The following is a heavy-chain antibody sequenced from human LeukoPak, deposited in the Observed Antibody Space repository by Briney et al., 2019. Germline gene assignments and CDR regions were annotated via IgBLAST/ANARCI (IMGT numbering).Heavy chain of an antibody. J-gene: IGHJ4*02. CDR2: ISSRSSTI. D-gene: IGHD6-6*01. CDR3: AREGYGYSSSSKFDY. Sequence: GGSLRLSCAASGFTFSSYSMNWVRQAPWKGLEWVSYISSRSSTIYYADSVKGRFTISRDNAKNSLYLLMNSLRDEDTAVYYCAREGYGYSSSSKFDYWGQGTLVTVSS. V-gene: IGHV3-48*02. CDR1: GFTFSSYS.